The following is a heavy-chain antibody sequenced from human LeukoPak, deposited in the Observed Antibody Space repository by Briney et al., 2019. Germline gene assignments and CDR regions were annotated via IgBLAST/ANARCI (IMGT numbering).Heavy chain of an antibody. V-gene: IGHV6-1*01. CDR2: TYYRSKWYN. D-gene: IGHD6-19*01. Sequence: SQTLSLTCAISGDSVSSNSVTWNWIRQSPSRGLEWLGRTYYRSKWYNDYAVSVKSRITINPDTSQNQFSLQLNSVTPEDTAVYYCTRAAAPFSSGRFDYWGRGTLVTVSS. CDR1: GDSVSSNSVT. J-gene: IGHJ4*02. CDR3: TRAAAPFSSGRFDY.